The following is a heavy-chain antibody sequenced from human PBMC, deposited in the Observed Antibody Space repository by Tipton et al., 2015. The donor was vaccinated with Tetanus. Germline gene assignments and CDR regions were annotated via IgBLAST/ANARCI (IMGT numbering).Heavy chain of an antibody. V-gene: IGHV3-9*01. CDR3: AKDDRVPTTVTDYWYFDL. D-gene: IGHD4-17*01. CDR1: GFTFDDYA. CDR2: ISWNSGSI. J-gene: IGHJ2*01. Sequence: SLRLSCAASGFTFDDYAMHWVRQAPGKGLEWVSGISWNSGSIGYADSVKGRFTISRDNAKNSLYLQMNSLRAEDTALYYCAKDDRVPTTVTDYWYFDLWGRGTLVTVSS.